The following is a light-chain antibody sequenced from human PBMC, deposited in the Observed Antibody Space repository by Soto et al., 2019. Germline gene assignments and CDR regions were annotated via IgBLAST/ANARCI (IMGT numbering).Light chain of an antibody. CDR3: SSYSSTTTL. J-gene: IGLJ2*01. V-gene: IGLV2-14*02. CDR1: SSDVGTYYL. CDR2: EGT. Sequence: QSALTQPASVSGSPGQSITISCTGTSSDVGTYYLVSWYQQHPGKVPKVMIYEGTKRPSGVSDRFSGSKSGNMAFLTISGLQSEDEGLYHCSSYSSTTTLFGGGTKLTVL.